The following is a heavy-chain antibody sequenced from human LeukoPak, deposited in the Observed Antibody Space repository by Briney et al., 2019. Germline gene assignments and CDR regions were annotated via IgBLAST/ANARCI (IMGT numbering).Heavy chain of an antibody. V-gene: IGHV3-9*01. D-gene: IGHD6-19*01. CDR1: GFIFNDYA. CDR3: AKDNRRHYTSGPNPDSLH. J-gene: IGHJ4*02. Sequence: GGSLRLSCAGSGFIFNDYAMHWVREPPGKGLEWVSGISWNSGTIDYADSVRGRFTISRDNAKNSLYLQMDSLRVEDTAFYYCAKDNRRHYTSGPNPDSLHWGQGALVTVSS. CDR2: ISWNSGTI.